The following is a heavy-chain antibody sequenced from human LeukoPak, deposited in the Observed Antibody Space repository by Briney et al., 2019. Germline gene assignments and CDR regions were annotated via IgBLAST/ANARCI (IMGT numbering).Heavy chain of an antibody. D-gene: IGHD3-9*01. CDR3: ARDVAPLDWLDV. CDR2: LSFDASGR. Sequence: PGTSLRLSCVVSELNFKSHAMHWVRQAPGKGLEWVAGLSFDASGRNYADSVKGRVTISRDNSKNTLYLQMNSLRAEDTAVYYCARDVAPLDWLDVWGQGTTVTVSS. CDR1: ELNFKSHA. J-gene: IGHJ6*02. V-gene: IGHV3-30*04.